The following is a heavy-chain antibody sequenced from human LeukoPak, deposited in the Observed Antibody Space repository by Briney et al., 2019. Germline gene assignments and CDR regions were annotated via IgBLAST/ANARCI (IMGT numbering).Heavy chain of an antibody. D-gene: IGHD2-2*01. CDR1: GGTFSSYA. CDR2: IIPIFGTA. J-gene: IGHJ4*02. Sequence: SVKVSCKASGGTFSSYAMSWVRQAPGQGLEWMGGIIPIFGTANYAQKFQGRVTITADESRSTAYMELSSLRSEDTAVYYCARGGPAAICYWGQGTLVTVSS. V-gene: IGHV1-69*13. CDR3: ARGGPAAICY.